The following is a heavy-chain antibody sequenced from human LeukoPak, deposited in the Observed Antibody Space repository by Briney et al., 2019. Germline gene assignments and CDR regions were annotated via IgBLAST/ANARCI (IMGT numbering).Heavy chain of an antibody. Sequence: PSQTLSLTCTVSGGSISSGGYYWSWIRQHPGKGLEWIGYIYYSGSTYYNPSLKSRVTISVDTSKNQFSLKLSSVTAADTAVYYCARIINGGDSFLTYYFDYWGQGALVTVSS. CDR1: GGSISSGGYY. J-gene: IGHJ4*02. CDR2: IYYSGST. V-gene: IGHV4-31*03. CDR3: ARIINGGDSFLTYYFDY. D-gene: IGHD4-23*01.